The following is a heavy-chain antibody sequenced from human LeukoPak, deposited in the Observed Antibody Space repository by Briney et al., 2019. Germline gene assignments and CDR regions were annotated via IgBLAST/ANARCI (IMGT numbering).Heavy chain of an antibody. CDR2: MYYSGTT. V-gene: IGHV4-39*07. CDR1: GGSISSSSYY. Sequence: SETLSLTCTVSGGSISSSSYYWGWFRHPQGKGLEWMGSMYYSGTTYYNPSPKSRVTISVDTSKNQFSLKLSSVTAADTAMYYCVRYSYGSGSFHAFDIWGQGTMVTVSS. D-gene: IGHD3-10*01. CDR3: VRYSYGSGSFHAFDI. J-gene: IGHJ3*02.